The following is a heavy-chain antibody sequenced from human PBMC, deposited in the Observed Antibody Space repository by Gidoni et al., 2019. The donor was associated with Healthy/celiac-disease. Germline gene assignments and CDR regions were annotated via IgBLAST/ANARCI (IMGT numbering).Heavy chain of an antibody. V-gene: IGHV3-30*18. J-gene: IGHJ5*02. D-gene: IGHD2-2*01. CDR2: ISYDGSNK. CDR1: GFTFSSYG. Sequence: QVQLVESGGGVVQPGRSLRLSCAASGFTFSSYGMHWVRQAPGKGLEWVAVISYDGSNKYYADSVKGRFTISRDNSKNTLYLQMNSLRAEDTAVYYCAKEVVPAALEENWFDPWGQGTLVTVSS. CDR3: AKEVVPAALEENWFDP.